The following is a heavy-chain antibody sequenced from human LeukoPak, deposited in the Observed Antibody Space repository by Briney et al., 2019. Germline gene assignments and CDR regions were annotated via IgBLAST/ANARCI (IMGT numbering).Heavy chain of an antibody. V-gene: IGHV4-39*07. Sequence: SETLSLTCTVSGGSISSSSYYWGWIRQPPGKGLEWIGSIYYSRSTYYNPSLKSRVTISVDTSKNQFSLKLSSVTAADTAVYYCARVKPFGVVIINWGQGTLVTVSS. J-gene: IGHJ4*02. CDR1: GGSISSSSYY. CDR3: ARVKPFGVVIIN. CDR2: IYYSRST. D-gene: IGHD3-3*01.